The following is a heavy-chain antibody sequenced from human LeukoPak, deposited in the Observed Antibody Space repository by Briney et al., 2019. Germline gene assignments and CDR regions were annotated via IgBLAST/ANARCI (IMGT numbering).Heavy chain of an antibody. V-gene: IGHV1-46*01. J-gene: IGHJ4*02. CDR1: GYTFTSYY. Sequence: ASVKVSCKASGYTFTSYYMHWVRQAPGQGLEWMGIINPSGGSTSYAQKFQGRVTITRDTSTSTVYMELSSLRSEDTAVYYCAREYARWLPPGDFDYWGQGTLVTVSS. D-gene: IGHD5-24*01. CDR3: AREYARWLPPGDFDY. CDR2: INPSGGST.